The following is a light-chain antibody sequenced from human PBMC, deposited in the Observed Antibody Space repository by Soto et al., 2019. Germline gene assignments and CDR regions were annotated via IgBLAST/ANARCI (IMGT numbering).Light chain of an antibody. CDR1: SSDVGSYNL. CDR3: CSYAGYWV. J-gene: IGLJ3*02. V-gene: IGLV2-23*02. CDR2: EVS. Sequence: QSALTQPASVSGSPGQSITISCTGTSSDVGSYNLVSWYQQHPGKAPKLMIYEVSKRPSGVSNRFSGSKSGNTASLTISGLQAEDEADYYCCSYAGYWVFGGGTKLTVL.